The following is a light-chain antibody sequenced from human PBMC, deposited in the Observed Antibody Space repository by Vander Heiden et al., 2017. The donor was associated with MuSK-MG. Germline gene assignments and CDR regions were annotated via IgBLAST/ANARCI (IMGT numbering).Light chain of an antibody. CDR1: QSVSSN. CDR2: GAS. Sequence: EVVMTQSPATLSLSPGERATLSCRASQSVSSNLAWYQQKPGQAPRLLIYGASTRATGIPARFSGSGSGTDFTLTISSLKSEDFAVYYCQQYNDWPPWTFGQGTKVEIK. CDR3: QQYNDWPPWT. J-gene: IGKJ1*01. V-gene: IGKV3-15*01.